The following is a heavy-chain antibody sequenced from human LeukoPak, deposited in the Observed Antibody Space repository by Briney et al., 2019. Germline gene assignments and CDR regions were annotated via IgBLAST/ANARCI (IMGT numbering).Heavy chain of an antibody. CDR3: GRGNKSFDP. CDR1: GYTFTDYY. V-gene: IGHV1-2*02. CDR2: INPNSGGT. J-gene: IGHJ5*02. Sequence: ASVKVSCKTSGYTFTDYYMHWVRQAPGQGLEWMGWINPNSGGTNYAQKFQGRVTMTRDTSISTAYMELSSLRSDDTAVYYCGRGNKSFDPWGQGTLVTVSS.